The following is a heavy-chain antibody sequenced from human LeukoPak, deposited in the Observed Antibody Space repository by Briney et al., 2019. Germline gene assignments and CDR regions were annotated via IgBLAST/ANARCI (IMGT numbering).Heavy chain of an antibody. D-gene: IGHD5-18*01. CDR2: MIPNSGNT. Sequence: ASVKVSCKTSGYTFITYDINWVRQAAGQGLEWMGWMIPNSGNTHYAQKFQDRVTMTRDTSISTAYMELSSLRSEDTAVYYCATVIPQKYSYGFDYWGLGTLVTVSS. J-gene: IGHJ4*02. CDR3: ATVIPQKYSYGFDY. CDR1: GYTFITYD. V-gene: IGHV1-8*02.